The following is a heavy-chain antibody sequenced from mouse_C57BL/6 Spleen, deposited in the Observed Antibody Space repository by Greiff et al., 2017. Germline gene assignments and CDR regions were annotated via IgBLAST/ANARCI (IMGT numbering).Heavy chain of an antibody. D-gene: IGHD2-5*01. J-gene: IGHJ2*01. CDR1: GFTFSNYW. CDR3: TGGHSNYGY. CDR2: IRLKSDNYAT. V-gene: IGHV6-3*01. Sequence: EVQLQESGGGLVQPGGSMKLSCVASGFTFSNYWMNWVRQSPEKGLEWVAQIRLKSDNYATHYAESVKGRFTISRDDSNSSVYLQMNNLRADDTVIYYCTGGHSNYGYWGQGTTLTVSS.